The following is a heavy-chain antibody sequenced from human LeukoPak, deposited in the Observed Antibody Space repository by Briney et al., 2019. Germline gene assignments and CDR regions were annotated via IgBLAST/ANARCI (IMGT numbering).Heavy chain of an antibody. Sequence: GASVKVSCKASGYTFTGYYMHWVRQAPGQGLKWMGWINPNSGGTNYAQKFQGRVTMTRDTSISTAYMELSRLRSDDTAVYYCARDQYYGSGSSDLWGQGTLVTVSS. J-gene: IGHJ5*02. CDR2: INPNSGGT. CDR3: ARDQYYGSGSSDL. D-gene: IGHD3-10*01. CDR1: GYTFTGYY. V-gene: IGHV1-2*02.